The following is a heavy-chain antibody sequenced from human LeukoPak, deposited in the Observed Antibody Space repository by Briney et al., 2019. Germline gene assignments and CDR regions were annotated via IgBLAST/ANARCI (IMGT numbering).Heavy chain of an antibody. CDR3: AKPRSRWIQLWAPGY. D-gene: IGHD5-18*01. V-gene: IGHV3-30*18. J-gene: IGHJ4*02. Sequence: GGSLRPSCAASGFTFSSYGMHWVRQAPGKGLEWVAVISYDGSNKYYADSVKGRFTISRDNSKNTLYLQMNSLRAEDTAVYYCAKPRSRWIQLWAPGYWGQGTLVTVSS. CDR1: GFTFSSYG. CDR2: ISYDGSNK.